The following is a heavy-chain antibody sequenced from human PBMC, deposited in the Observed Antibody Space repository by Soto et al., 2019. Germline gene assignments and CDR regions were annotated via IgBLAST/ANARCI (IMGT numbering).Heavy chain of an antibody. V-gene: IGHV3-7*03. CDR1: GFTFSSYL. J-gene: IGHJ6*02. CDR3: VTAVRGYNANGDL. CDR2: IKADGTEK. D-gene: IGHD5-12*01. Sequence: GGSLRLSCVGSGFTFSSYLMGWVRQTPGKGLEWVATIKADGTEKYYVDSVKGRFTFSRDNAKTSVYLEMNSLRAEDTAVYYCVTAVRGYNANGDLWGQGTTVTVSS.